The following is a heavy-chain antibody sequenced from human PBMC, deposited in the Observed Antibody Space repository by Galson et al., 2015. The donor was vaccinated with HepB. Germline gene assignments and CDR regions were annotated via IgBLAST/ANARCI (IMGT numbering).Heavy chain of an antibody. CDR3: TRLGDFSGYSSR. CDR2: IRSKANNYAT. J-gene: IGHJ4*02. V-gene: IGHV3-73*01. CDR1: GFTFSGSA. Sequence: SLRLSCAASGFTFSGSAIHWVRQASGKGPEWVGRIRSKANNYATSYVPSLKGRFTISRYDSKNMAYLHIKSLKTEDTAVYYCTRLGDFSGYSSRWGQGTLVTVSS. D-gene: IGHD6-19*01.